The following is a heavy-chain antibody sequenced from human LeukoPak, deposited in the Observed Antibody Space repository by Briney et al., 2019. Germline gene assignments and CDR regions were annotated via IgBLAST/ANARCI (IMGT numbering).Heavy chain of an antibody. CDR1: GFTFSSYA. Sequence: GGSLRLSCAASGFTFSSYAMSWVRQAPGKGLEWVSTISVSGGSAYYADSVKGRFTISRDNSKNTLYLQMNSLRAEDTAVYYCARGVGTWPPYEDYWGQGTLVTVSS. V-gene: IGHV3-23*01. CDR2: ISVSGGSA. D-gene: IGHD3-16*01. CDR3: ARGVGTWPPYEDY. J-gene: IGHJ4*02.